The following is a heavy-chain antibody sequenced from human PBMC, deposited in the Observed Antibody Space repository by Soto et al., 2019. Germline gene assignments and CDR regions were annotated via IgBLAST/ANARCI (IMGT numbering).Heavy chain of an antibody. CDR3: TTDVAGSHAFDI. J-gene: IGHJ3*02. CDR1: GFTFSNAW. Sequence: GGSLRLSCAASGFTFSNAWMSWVRQAPGKGLEWVGRIKSKTDGGTTDYAAPVKGRFTISRDDSKNTLYLQMNSLKTEDTAVYYCTTDVAGSHAFDIWCQGTMVTVSS. V-gene: IGHV3-15*01. CDR2: IKSKTDGGTT.